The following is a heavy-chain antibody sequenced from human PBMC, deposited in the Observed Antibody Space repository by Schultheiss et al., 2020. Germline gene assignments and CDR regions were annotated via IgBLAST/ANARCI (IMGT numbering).Heavy chain of an antibody. CDR3: ARDGRCSSTSCYIGMDV. D-gene: IGHD2-2*02. CDR1: GFTFSSYA. Sequence: GESLKISCAASGFTFSSYAMHWVRQAPGKGLEWVSSISSNSIYIYYADSVKGRFTISRDNAKNSMGLQMNSLRAEDTAVYYCARDGRCSSTSCYIGMDVWGRGTTVTVSS. V-gene: IGHV3-21*06. J-gene: IGHJ6*02. CDR2: ISSNSIYI.